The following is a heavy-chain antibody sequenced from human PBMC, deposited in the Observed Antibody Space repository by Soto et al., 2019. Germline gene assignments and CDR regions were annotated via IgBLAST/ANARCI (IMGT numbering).Heavy chain of an antibody. Sequence: PSETLSLTCAVYGGSFSGYYWSWIRQPPGKGLEWIGEINHSGSTNYNPSLKSRVTISVDTSKNQFSLKLSSVTAADTAVYYCARETSGGRGYWGQGTLVTVSS. CDR2: INHSGST. J-gene: IGHJ4*02. V-gene: IGHV4-34*01. D-gene: IGHD2-15*01. CDR3: ARETSGGRGY. CDR1: GGSFSGYY.